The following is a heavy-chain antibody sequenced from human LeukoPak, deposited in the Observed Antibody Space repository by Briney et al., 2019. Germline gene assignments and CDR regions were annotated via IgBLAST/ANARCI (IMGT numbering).Heavy chain of an antibody. CDR1: GGSISSSSYY. D-gene: IGHD6-13*01. V-gene: IGHV4-39*07. CDR2: IYYSGST. CDR3: AIAAAGYNWFDP. Sequence: SETLSLTCTVSGGSISSSSYYWGWIRQPPGKGLEWIGSIYYSGSTYYNPSLKSRVTISVDTSKNQFSLKLSSVTAADTAVYYCAIAAAGYNWFDPWGQGTLVTVSS. J-gene: IGHJ5*02.